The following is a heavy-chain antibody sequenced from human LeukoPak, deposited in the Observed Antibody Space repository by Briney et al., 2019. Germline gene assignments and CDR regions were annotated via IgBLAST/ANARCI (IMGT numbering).Heavy chain of an antibody. V-gene: IGHV3-53*01. CDR3: AREAVTRIYFDY. J-gene: IGHJ4*02. Sequence: GGSLRLSCAASGFTVSSNYMNWVRQAPGKGLEWVSVIYSGGSTYYADSVKGRFTISRDNSKNTLYLQMNSLRAEDTAVYYCAREAVTRIYFDYWGQGNLGTVSS. CDR1: GFTVSSNY. CDR2: IYSGGST. D-gene: IGHD4-17*01.